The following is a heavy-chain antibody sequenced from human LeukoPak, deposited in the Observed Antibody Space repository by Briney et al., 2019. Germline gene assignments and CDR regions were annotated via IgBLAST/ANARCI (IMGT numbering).Heavy chain of an antibody. CDR1: GLTFSSYW. J-gene: IGHJ4*02. V-gene: IGHV3-7*01. CDR3: VRDRDSYGRRADH. Sequence: PGGSLRLSCAASGLTFSSYWMSWARQAPGKGLEWVANIKQDGSEKNYVDSVKGRFIISRDNVENSLYLQMNSLRVEDTAVYYCVRDRDSYGRRADHWGQGTLVTVAS. CDR2: IKQDGSEK. D-gene: IGHD5-18*01.